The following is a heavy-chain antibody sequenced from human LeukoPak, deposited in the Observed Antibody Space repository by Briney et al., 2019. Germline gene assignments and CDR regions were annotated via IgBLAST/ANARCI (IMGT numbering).Heavy chain of an antibody. CDR3: AKDRETYCGGDCYSEIDY. J-gene: IGHJ4*02. CDR2: ITDTGDGT. V-gene: IGHV3-23*01. Sequence: GGSLRLSCAASGLTFSNSAMSWVRQSPEKGLEWVSTITDTGDGTHYTDSVKGRFTISRDNSKNTLYLRMNSLRAEDTAVYYCAKDRETYCGGDCYSEIDYWGQGTLVTVSS. D-gene: IGHD2-21*02. CDR1: GLTFSNSA.